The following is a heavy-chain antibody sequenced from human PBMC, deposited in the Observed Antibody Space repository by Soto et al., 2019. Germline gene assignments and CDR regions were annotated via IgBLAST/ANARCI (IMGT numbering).Heavy chain of an antibody. CDR1: GGTFSSYT. D-gene: IGHD2-2*02. Sequence: QVQLVQSGAEVKKPGSSVKVSCKASGGTFSSYTISWVRRAPGKGCEWMGRIIPILGMANYAQKFQGRVTITAYKSTSTAYMELSSLRSADTAVYYCSMEYCSSTSCYRDYWCQGTLVTVSS. J-gene: IGHJ4*02. CDR3: SMEYCSSTSCYRDY. CDR2: IIPILGMA. V-gene: IGHV1-69*02.